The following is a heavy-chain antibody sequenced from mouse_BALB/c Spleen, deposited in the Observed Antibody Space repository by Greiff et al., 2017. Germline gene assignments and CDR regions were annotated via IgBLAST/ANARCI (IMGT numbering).Heavy chain of an antibody. Sequence: VQGVESGPGLVQPSQSLSITCTVSGFSLTSYGVHWVRQSPGKGLEWLGVIWSGGSTDYNAAFISRLSISKDNSKSQVFVKMNRLQANDTAIYDCAGGYGNYYAMDYWGQGTSVTVSS. J-gene: IGHJ4*01. CDR2: IWSGGST. CDR3: AGGYGNYYAMDY. D-gene: IGHD2-10*02. CDR1: GFSLTSYG. V-gene: IGHV2-2*02.